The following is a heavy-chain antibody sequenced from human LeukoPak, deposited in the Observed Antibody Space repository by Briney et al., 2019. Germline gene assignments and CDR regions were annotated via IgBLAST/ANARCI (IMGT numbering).Heavy chain of an antibody. J-gene: IGHJ5*02. D-gene: IGHD3-3*01. CDR2: MNPNSGNT. Sequence: ASVKVSCKASGYTFTSYGISWVRQAPGQGLEWMGWMNPNSGNTGYAQKLQGRVTVTTDTSTSTAYMELRSLRSDDTAVYYCARDTIFGVVTPHGWFDPWGQGTLVTVSS. V-gene: IGHV1-18*01. CDR3: ARDTIFGVVTPHGWFDP. CDR1: GYTFTSYG.